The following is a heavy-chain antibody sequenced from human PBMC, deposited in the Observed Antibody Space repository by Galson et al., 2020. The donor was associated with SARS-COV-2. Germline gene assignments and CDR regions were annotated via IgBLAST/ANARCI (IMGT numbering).Heavy chain of an antibody. V-gene: IGHV3-30-3*01. CDR2: ISYDGSNK. Sequence: PRGSLRLSCAASGFTFSSYAMHWVRQAPGKGLEWVAVISYDGSNKYYADSVKGRFTISRDNSKNTLYLQMNSLRAEDTAVYYCARVMGAMVRGVTFDYWGQGTLFTVSS. CDR1: GFTFSSYA. D-gene: IGHD3-10*01. J-gene: IGHJ4*02. CDR3: ARVMGAMVRGVTFDY.